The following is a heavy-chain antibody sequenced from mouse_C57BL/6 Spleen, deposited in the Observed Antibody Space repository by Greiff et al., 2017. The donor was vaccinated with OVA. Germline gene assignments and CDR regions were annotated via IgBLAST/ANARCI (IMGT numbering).Heavy chain of an antibody. Sequence: DVKLVESGGGLVQPGGSLKLSCAASGFTFSDYYMYWVRQTPEKRLEWVAYISNGGGSTYYPDTVKGRFTISRDNAKNTLYLQMSRLKSEDTAMYYCARHEGGLDYWGQGTTLTVSS. CDR2: ISNGGGST. CDR1: GFTFSDYY. J-gene: IGHJ2*01. V-gene: IGHV5-12*01. D-gene: IGHD3-3*01. CDR3: ARHEGGLDY.